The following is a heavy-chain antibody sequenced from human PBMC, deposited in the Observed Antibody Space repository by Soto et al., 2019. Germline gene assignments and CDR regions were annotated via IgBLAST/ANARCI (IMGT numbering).Heavy chain of an antibody. D-gene: IGHD5-12*01. CDR3: ARDRGDGYNEPYFDY. V-gene: IGHV1-18*01. J-gene: IGHJ4*02. CDR2: ISAYNNNR. CDR1: GYTFTSYG. Sequence: QVQLVQSGAEVKKPGASVKVSCKASGYTFTSYGISWVRQAPGQGLEWMGWISAYNNNRNYAQNLQGRVTMTTDTSTSTAYMELRSLRSDDTAVYYCARDRGDGYNEPYFDYWGQGTLVRVSS.